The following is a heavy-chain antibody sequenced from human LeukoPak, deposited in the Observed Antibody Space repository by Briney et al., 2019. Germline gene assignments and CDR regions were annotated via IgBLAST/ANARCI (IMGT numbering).Heavy chain of an antibody. CDR1: GGSFSGYY. CDR3: ARGPTLITMIVVPLDY. V-gene: IGHV4-34*01. D-gene: IGHD3-22*01. CDR2: INHSGST. J-gene: IGHJ4*02. Sequence: PSETLSLTCAVYGGSFSGYYWSWIRQPPGKGLEWIGEINHSGSTNYNPSLKSRVTISVDTSKNQFSLKLSSVTAADTAVYYCARGPTLITMIVVPLDYWGQGTLVTVSS.